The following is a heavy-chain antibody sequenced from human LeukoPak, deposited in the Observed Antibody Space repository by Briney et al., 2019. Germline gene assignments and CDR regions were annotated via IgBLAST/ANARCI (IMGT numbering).Heavy chain of an antibody. CDR3: ARDKGTITPRGYYYYIDV. CDR2: IKQDGSEK. Sequence: GGSLRLSCAASGFSFGNYWMTWVRQAPGKGLQWVAKIKQDGSEKYDEDSVKGRFTISRDNAKNSLYLQMNNLRAEDTAVYYCARDKGTITPRGYYYYIDVWGRGTTVTVSS. J-gene: IGHJ6*03. V-gene: IGHV3-7*01. D-gene: IGHD5-24*01. CDR1: GFSFGNYW.